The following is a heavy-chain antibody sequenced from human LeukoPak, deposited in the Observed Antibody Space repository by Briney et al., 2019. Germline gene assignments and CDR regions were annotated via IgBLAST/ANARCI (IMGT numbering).Heavy chain of an antibody. CDR1: GFTFSSYA. CDR2: ISGSGGST. V-gene: IGHV3-23*01. D-gene: IGHD4-23*01. J-gene: IGHJ4*02. CDR3: AKDPSYGGNLYYFDY. Sequence: PGGSLRLSCAASGFTFSSYAMSWVRQAPGKGLEWVSAISGSGGSTYYADSVKGRFTISRDNSKNTLYLQMNSLRAEDTAVYYCAKDPSYGGNLYYFDYWGQGTLVTVSS.